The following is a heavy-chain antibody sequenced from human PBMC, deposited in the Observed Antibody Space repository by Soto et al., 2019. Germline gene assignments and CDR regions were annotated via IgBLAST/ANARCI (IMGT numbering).Heavy chain of an antibody. Sequence: GGSLRLSCAASGFTFSSYSMNWVRQAPGKGPEWVASISTRSDIYYADSVKGRFTISRDNAKNSVSLQMNSLRAEDTAVYYCAREETAWPLAYGLDVWGQGTTVTVSS. CDR2: ISTRSDI. CDR1: GFTFSSYS. J-gene: IGHJ6*02. D-gene: IGHD2-21*02. V-gene: IGHV3-21*01. CDR3: AREETAWPLAYGLDV.